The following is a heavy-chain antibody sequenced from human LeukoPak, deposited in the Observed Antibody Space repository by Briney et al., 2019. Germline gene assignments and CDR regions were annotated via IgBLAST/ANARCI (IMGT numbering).Heavy chain of an antibody. CDR1: GFTFSDYN. J-gene: IGHJ6*03. CDR3: ARVLRYCSGGNCYSGGLGYMDV. V-gene: IGHV3-11*01. CDR2: ISRSGSTK. Sequence: TGGPLRLSCAASGFTFSDYNMRWIRQAPGKGLGWVSSISRSGSTKYYADSVKGRFTISRDNAKNSLFLQMNSLRAEDTAVYYCARVLRYCSGGNCYSGGLGYMDVWGKGTTVTISS. D-gene: IGHD2-15*01.